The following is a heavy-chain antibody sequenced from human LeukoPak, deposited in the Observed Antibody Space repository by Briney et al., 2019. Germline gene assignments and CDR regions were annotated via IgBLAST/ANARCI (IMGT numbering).Heavy chain of an antibody. CDR2: INQDGTEK. J-gene: IGHJ4*02. V-gene: IGHV3-7*01. Sequence: GESLRLSCAASGFTFTTYWMTWVRQTPGKGLEWVANINQDGTEKYYVDSVKGRFTISRDNAKNSLYLQMNSLRAEDTAVYYCARLSIAAAGDFDYWGQGTLVTVSS. CDR1: GFTFTTYW. D-gene: IGHD6-13*01. CDR3: ARLSIAAAGDFDY.